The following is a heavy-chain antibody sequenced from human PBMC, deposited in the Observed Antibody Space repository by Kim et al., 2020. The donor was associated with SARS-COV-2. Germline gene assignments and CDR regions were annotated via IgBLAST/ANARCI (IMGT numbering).Heavy chain of an antibody. Sequence: PSLKSRVTISVDTSKNQFSLKLSSVTAADTAVYYCARMSSSSRYYYGMDVWGQGTTVTVSS. J-gene: IGHJ6*02. CDR3: ARMSSSSRYYYGMDV. V-gene: IGHV4-59*01. D-gene: IGHD6-6*01.